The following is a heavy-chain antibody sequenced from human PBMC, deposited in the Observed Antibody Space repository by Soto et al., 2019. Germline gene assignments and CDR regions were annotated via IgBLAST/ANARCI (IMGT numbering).Heavy chain of an antibody. Sequence: ASVKVSCKASGYTFTNYVISWVRQAPGQGLEWMGWISAYNGNTNYAQKLQGRVTMTTDTSTSTAYMELRSMRSDDTAVHYCARDIDAGVAPTYRGYYYYGMDVWGQGTTVTVSS. D-gene: IGHD2-15*01. J-gene: IGHJ6*02. CDR2: ISAYNGNT. CDR3: ARDIDAGVAPTYRGYYYYGMDV. V-gene: IGHV1-18*04. CDR1: GYTFTNYV.